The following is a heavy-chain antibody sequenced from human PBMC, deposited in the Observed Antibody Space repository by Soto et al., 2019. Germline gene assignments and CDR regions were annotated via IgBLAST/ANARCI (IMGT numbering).Heavy chain of an antibody. CDR3: ERGKEVDIVVVPAAVFDP. CDR2: INHSGST. V-gene: IGHV4-34*01. J-gene: IGHJ5*02. Sequence: QVQLQQWGAGLLKPSETLSLTCAVYGGSFSGYYWSWIRQPPGKGLEWIGEINHSGSTNYNPAIMSQVTISVDTSKNQFSLKLSSVTAADTAVYYCERGKEVDIVVVPAAVFDPWGQGTLVTVCS. CDR1: GGSFSGYY. D-gene: IGHD2-2*03.